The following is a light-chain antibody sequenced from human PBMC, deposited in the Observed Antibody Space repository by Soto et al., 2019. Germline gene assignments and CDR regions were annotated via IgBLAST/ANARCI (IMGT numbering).Light chain of an antibody. J-gene: IGLJ1*01. CDR2: DVN. V-gene: IGLV1-40*03. Sequence: QSALPHPPSVAGPPGDRVTISCTGSSSDVGAGYDVRWYQHQPGKAAKLLIEDVNNRPFGISDRFSGSTSGDTASLTISGLQAEDEADYFCFSKISGFVYGFGTGTKDTVL. CDR3: FSKISGFVYG. CDR1: SSDVGAGYD.